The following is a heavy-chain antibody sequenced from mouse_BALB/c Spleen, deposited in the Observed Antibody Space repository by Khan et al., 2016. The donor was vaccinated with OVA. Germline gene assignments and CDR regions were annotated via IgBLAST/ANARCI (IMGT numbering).Heavy chain of an antibody. D-gene: IGHD1-1*01. CDR2: INPNNGGT. CDR3: ASYGSAY. J-gene: IGHJ3*01. CDR1: GYTFTDYY. Sequence: EVQLQQSGPELVKPGASVKMSCKASGYTFTDYYMMWVKQSHGKSLEWIGDINPNNGGTSYNQKFKGKATLTVDKSSSTAYMQLNSLTSEDSAVYYCASYGSAYWGQGTLVTVSA. V-gene: IGHV1-26*01.